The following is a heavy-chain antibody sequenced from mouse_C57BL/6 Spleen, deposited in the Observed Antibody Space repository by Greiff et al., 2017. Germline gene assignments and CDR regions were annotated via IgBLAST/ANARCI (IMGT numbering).Heavy chain of an antibody. J-gene: IGHJ4*01. CDR2: IYPRSGNT. Sequence: VQLQQSGAELARPGASVKLSCKASGYTFTSYGISWVKQRTGQGLEWIGEIYPRSGNTYYNEKFKGKATLTADKSSSTAYMELRSLTSEDSAVYFCARDDGSSHYYAMDYWGQGTSVTVSS. D-gene: IGHD1-1*01. CDR1: GYTFTSYG. CDR3: ARDDGSSHYYAMDY. V-gene: IGHV1-81*01.